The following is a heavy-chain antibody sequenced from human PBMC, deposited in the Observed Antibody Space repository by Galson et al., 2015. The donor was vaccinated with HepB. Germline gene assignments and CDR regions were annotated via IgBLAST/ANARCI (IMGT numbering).Heavy chain of an antibody. D-gene: IGHD4-23*01. J-gene: IGHJ3*02. Sequence: SLRLSCAASGFTFSNYAMTWVRQAPGKGLQWVSTITGSGDTTSYADSVKGRFTISRDNSKNTLYLEMNSLRAEDTALYYCAKAVVTAYYDAFDMWGQGTRVTVSS. V-gene: IGHV3-23*01. CDR2: ITGSGDTT. CDR1: GFTFSNYA. CDR3: AKAVVTAYYDAFDM.